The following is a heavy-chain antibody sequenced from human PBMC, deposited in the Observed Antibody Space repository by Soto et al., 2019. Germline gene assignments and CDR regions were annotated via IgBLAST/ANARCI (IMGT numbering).Heavy chain of an antibody. Sequence: ASVKVSCKASGYTFTSYGISWVRQAPGQGLEWMGWISAYNGNTNYAQKLQGRVTMTTDTSTSTAYMELRSLRSDDTAVYYCARGSYDFWSGYEWSFDYWGQGTLVTVSS. CDR2: ISAYNGNT. CDR1: GYTFTSYG. V-gene: IGHV1-18*01. J-gene: IGHJ4*02. D-gene: IGHD3-3*01. CDR3: ARGSYDFWSGYEWSFDY.